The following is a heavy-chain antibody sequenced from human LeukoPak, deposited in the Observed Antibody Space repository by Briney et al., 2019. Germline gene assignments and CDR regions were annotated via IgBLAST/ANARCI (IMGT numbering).Heavy chain of an antibody. V-gene: IGHV4-38-2*02. CDR2: IYHSGST. J-gene: IGHJ3*02. D-gene: IGHD2-2*03. Sequence: PSETLSLTCTVSGYSISSGYYWGWIRQPPGKGLEWIGSIYHSGSTYYNPSLKSRVTISVDTSKNQFSLKLSSVTAADTAVYYCARVRLGIVVVPAAKDDDAFDIWGQGTMVTVSS. CDR3: ARVRLGIVVVPAAKDDDAFDI. CDR1: GYSISSGYY.